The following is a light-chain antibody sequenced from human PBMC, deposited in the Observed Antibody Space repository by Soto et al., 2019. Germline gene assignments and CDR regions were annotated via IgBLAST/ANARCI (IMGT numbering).Light chain of an antibody. J-gene: IGKJ4*01. CDR1: QGINNW. Sequence: DIRMTQSPSSVSASVGDIVTITCRASQGINNWLAWYQQKPGKAPELMIYAVSYLQSGVPSRFSGSGSGTDFTLTISSLQPEDFSTYFCKQSSAFPLTLFGGTKVDIK. V-gene: IGKV1-12*01. CDR3: KQSSAFPLT. CDR2: AVS.